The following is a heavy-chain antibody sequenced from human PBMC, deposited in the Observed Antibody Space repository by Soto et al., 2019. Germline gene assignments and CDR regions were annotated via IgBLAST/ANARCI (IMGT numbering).Heavy chain of an antibody. J-gene: IGHJ4*02. CDR1: GGSISSGGYS. CDR3: AREYFYGSNIFDY. V-gene: IGHV4-30-4*08. CDR2: IYYSGGT. D-gene: IGHD3-10*01. Sequence: SETLSLTCAVSGGSISSGGYSWSWIRQPPGKGLEWIGYIYYSGGTYYNPSLKSRVTISVDTSKNQFSLKLSSVTAADTAVYYCAREYFYGSNIFDYWGQGTLVTVSS.